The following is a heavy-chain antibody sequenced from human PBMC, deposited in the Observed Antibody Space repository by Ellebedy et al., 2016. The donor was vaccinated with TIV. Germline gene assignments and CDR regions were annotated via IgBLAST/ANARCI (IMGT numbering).Heavy chain of an antibody. CDR2: ISSSSSTI. V-gene: IGHV3-48*02. CDR1: GFTFSDYS. J-gene: IGHJ4*02. D-gene: IGHD6-19*01. Sequence: GESLKISXAASGFTFSDYSMNWVRQAPGKGLEWVSYISSSSSTIYYADSVKGRFAISRDNAKNSLYLQMNSLRDEDTAVYYCARVGSGCLDYWGQGTPVTVSS. CDR3: ARVGSGCLDY.